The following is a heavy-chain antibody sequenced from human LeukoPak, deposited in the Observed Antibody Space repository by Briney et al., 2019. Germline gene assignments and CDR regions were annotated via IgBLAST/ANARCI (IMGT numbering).Heavy chain of an antibody. CDR1: GFTMSGIH. CDR2: LYAGGST. Sequence: GGSLRLSCAASGFTMSGIHMNWVRQAPGKGLDWVSGLYAGGSTYYAGSVTGRFTISRDDSKNTLYLQMTGLRVDDTAIYYCVRGNGNVGGRLDPWGQGAWVIVSS. J-gene: IGHJ5*02. D-gene: IGHD1-1*01. V-gene: IGHV3-66*01. CDR3: VRGNGNVGGRLDP.